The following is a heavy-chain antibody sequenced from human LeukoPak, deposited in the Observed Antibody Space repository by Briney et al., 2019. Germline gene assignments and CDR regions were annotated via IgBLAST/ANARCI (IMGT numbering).Heavy chain of an antibody. Sequence: LSLTCTVSGGSISSHYWSWIRQPPGKGLEWVAFIRSKTYRGTTEYAASVKGRFTISRDDSKSIAYLQMNSLKTEDTAVYYCARANSFDSSGYYFDYWGQGTLVTVSS. CDR3: ARANSFDSSGYYFDY. CDR1: GGSISSHY. J-gene: IGHJ4*02. V-gene: IGHV3-49*03. CDR2: IRSKTYRGTT. D-gene: IGHD3-22*01.